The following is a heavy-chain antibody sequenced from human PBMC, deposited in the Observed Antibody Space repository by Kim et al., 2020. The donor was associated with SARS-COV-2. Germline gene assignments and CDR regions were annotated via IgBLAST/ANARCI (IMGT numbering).Heavy chain of an antibody. CDR3: AKDGHSSSWYLDY. D-gene: IGHD6-13*01. Sequence: GGSLRLSCAASGFTFSSYGMHWVRQAPGKGLEWVAVIWYDGSNKYYADSVKGRFTISRDNSKNTLYLQMNSLRAEDTAVYYCAKDGHSSSWYLDYWGQGTLVTVSS. J-gene: IGHJ4*02. CDR2: IWYDGSNK. V-gene: IGHV3-33*06. CDR1: GFTFSSYG.